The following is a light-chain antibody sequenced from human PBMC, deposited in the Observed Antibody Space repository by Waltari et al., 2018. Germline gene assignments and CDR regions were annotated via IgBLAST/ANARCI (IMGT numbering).Light chain of an antibody. V-gene: IGKV3-15*01. CDR3: HQYDNRLWT. CDR1: QSINTN. Sequence: EIVMTQSPATLSVSPGERATLPCRASQSINTNLAWFQQKPGQSPRLLIYGASTRATGLPARFSGGGSGTEFTLTINSLQSEDFAVYYCHQYDNRLWTFGQGTKVEIK. CDR2: GAS. J-gene: IGKJ1*01.